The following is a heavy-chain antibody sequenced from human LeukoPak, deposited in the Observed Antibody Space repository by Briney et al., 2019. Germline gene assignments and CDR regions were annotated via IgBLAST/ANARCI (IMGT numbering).Heavy chain of an antibody. CDR3: ARRRLQWYYFGY. Sequence: PSETLSLTCTVSGYSISSGYYWGWIRQPPGKGLEWIGSIYHSGSTYYNPSLKSRVTISVDTSKNQFFLKLSSVTAADTAVYYCARRRLQWYYFGYWGQGTLVTVSS. D-gene: IGHD5-24*01. CDR1: GYSISSGYY. J-gene: IGHJ4*02. CDR2: IYHSGST. V-gene: IGHV4-38-2*02.